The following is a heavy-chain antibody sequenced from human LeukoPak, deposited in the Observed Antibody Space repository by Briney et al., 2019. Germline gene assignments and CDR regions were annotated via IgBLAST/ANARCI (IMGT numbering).Heavy chain of an antibody. CDR3: ASVNVFGSSGGTPMSAFDI. CDR1: CRYVNSGSYY. J-gene: IGHJ3*02. CDR2: IYYSGST. Sequence: SETLPLTSTDPCRYVNSGSYYWSWIRQPPGKGLEWIGHIYYSGSTNYNPSLKSRVTISEDTSKNQFSLKLISVTAANTAVHEGASVNVFGSSGGTPMSAFDIWGQGTMVTVSS. V-gene: IGHV4-61*01. D-gene: IGHD6-25*01.